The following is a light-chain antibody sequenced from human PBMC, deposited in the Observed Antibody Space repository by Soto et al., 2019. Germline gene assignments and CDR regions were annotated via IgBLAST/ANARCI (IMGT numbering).Light chain of an antibody. CDR1: SSNIGINT. J-gene: IGLJ2*01. CDR2: NNI. V-gene: IGLV1-44*01. CDR3: ATWDDSLHGLV. Sequence: QAVVTQPPSTSGTPGQRVSISCSGGSSNIGINTVTWYQQLPGTAPKLLIYNNIQRPSGVPDRISGSKSGTPAYLAISGLQSEDEADYFCATWDDSLHGLVFGGGTKLTVL.